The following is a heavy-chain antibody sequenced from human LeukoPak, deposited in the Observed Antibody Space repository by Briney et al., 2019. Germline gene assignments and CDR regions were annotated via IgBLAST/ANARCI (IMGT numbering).Heavy chain of an antibody. D-gene: IGHD3-22*01. Sequence: PGGSLRLSCAASGFTFSSYAMHWVRQAPGKGLEWVAVISYDGSNKYYADSVKGRFTISRDNSKNTLYLQMNSLRAEDTAVYYCAREVSSGYYPHGFDYWGQGTLVTVSS. CDR3: AREVSSGYYPHGFDY. CDR2: ISYDGSNK. CDR1: GFTFSSYA. V-gene: IGHV3-30-3*01. J-gene: IGHJ4*02.